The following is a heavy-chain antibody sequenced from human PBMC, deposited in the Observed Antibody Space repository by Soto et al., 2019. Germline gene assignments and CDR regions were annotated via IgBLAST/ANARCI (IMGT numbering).Heavy chain of an antibody. J-gene: IGHJ6*02. Sequence: SGGSLRLSCAASGFTFSSYAMSWVRQAPGKGLEWVSAISGSGGSTYYADSVKGRFTISRDNSKNTLYLQMNSLRAEDTAVYYCAKATLGDIAAAEYYYGMDVWGQGTTVTVSS. V-gene: IGHV3-23*01. CDR2: ISGSGGST. D-gene: IGHD6-13*01. CDR1: GFTFSSYA. CDR3: AKATLGDIAAAEYYYGMDV.